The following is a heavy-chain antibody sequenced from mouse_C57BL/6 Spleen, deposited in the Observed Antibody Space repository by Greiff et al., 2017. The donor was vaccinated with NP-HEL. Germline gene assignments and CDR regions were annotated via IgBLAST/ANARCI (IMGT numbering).Heavy chain of an antibody. J-gene: IGHJ4*01. CDR2: IWSGGST. CDR1: GFSLTSYG. D-gene: IGHD1-1*01. V-gene: IGHV2-2*01. CDR3: ARNGYYGSSYVGVHQAMDY. Sequence: QVQLKQSGPGLVQPSQSLSITCTVSGFSLTSYGVHWVRQSPGKGLEWLGVIWSGGSTDYNAAFISRLSISKDNDKSQVFFKMNSLQADDTAIYYCARNGYYGSSYVGVHQAMDYWGQGTSVTVSS.